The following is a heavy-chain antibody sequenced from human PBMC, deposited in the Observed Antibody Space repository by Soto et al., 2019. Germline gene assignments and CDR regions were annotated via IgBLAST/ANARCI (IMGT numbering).Heavy chain of an antibody. Sequence: GASVPVSFQSSGYTFTSYFMYWVRQAPGQGLTWMGIINPSGGSTSYAQKFQGRVTMTRDTSTSTVYMELSSRISEDTAVYYCARVLSDDSSGPHAFDIWGQGTMVTVSS. V-gene: IGHV1-46*01. CDR1: GYTFTSYF. CDR2: INPSGGST. J-gene: IGHJ3*02. D-gene: IGHD3-22*01. CDR3: ARVLSDDSSGPHAFDI.